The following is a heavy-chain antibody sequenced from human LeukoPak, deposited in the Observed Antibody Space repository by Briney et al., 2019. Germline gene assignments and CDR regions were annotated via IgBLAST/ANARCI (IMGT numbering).Heavy chain of an antibody. CDR3: ARLSRRGYSYGYGR. D-gene: IGHD5-18*01. CDR1: GGSFSGYY. CDR2: INHSEST. V-gene: IGHV4-34*01. Sequence: SETLSLTCAVYGGSFSGYYRSWLRQPPGKGLEWIGEINHSESTNYNPSLKSRVTISVDTSKNQFSLKLSSVTAADTAVYYCARLSRRGYSYGYGRWGQGTLVTVSS. J-gene: IGHJ4*02.